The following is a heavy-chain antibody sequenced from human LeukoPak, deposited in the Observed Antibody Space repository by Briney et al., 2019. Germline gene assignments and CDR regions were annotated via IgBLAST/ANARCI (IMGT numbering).Heavy chain of an antibody. CDR3: ICYYYYGMDV. D-gene: IGHD3-3*02. CDR2: ISRSSDYT. Sequence: GGSLRLSCAASGFNFRDYYMSWIRQAPGKGLEWVSYISRSSDYTNYADSVKGRFTISRDNSKNTLYLQMNSLRAEDTALYYCICYYYYGMDVWGQGTTVTVSS. J-gene: IGHJ6*02. CDR1: GFNFRDYY. V-gene: IGHV3-11*06.